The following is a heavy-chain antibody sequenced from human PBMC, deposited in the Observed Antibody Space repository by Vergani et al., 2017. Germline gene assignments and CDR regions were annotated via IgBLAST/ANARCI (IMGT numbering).Heavy chain of an antibody. CDR1: GGSICSGGYY. CDR2: IYYSGRT. D-gene: IGHD1-20*01. J-gene: IGHJ4*02. CDR3: AGDGRITGIDY. V-gene: IGHV4-31*03. Sequence: QVQLQESGPGLVKPSQTLSLTCTVSGGSICSGGYYWSWIRQHPGKGLEWIGYIYYSGRTYYNPSLKSRVTISVDTSKNQFSLQLSSVTAADTAVYYCAGDGRITGIDYWGQGTLVTVSS.